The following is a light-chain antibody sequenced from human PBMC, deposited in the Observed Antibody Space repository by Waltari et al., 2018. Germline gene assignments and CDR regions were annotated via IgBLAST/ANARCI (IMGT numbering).Light chain of an antibody. Sequence: DIVLTQSPATLSLSPGERATISCRASQSVSNFVAWYQQKPGQAPRLLIYDASNRATGIPARFSGGGSGTDFTLTISSLEPEDFAVYYCQQRGNWPLTFGGGTKVEIK. V-gene: IGKV3-11*01. J-gene: IGKJ4*01. CDR2: DAS. CDR1: QSVSNF. CDR3: QQRGNWPLT.